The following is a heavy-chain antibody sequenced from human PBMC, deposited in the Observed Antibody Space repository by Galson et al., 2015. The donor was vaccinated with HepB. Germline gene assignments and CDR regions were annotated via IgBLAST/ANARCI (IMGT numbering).Heavy chain of an antibody. CDR2: ISYDGSNK. J-gene: IGHJ4*02. D-gene: IGHD3-22*01. CDR3: ARVEGALRVSSGYSGYFDY. CDR1: GFTFSSYA. Sequence: SLRLSCAASGFTFSSYAMHWVRQAPGKGLEWVAVISYDGSNKYYADSVKGRFTISRDNSKNTLYLQMNSLRAEDTAVYYCARVEGALRVSSGYSGYFDYWGQGTLVTVSS. V-gene: IGHV3-30*04.